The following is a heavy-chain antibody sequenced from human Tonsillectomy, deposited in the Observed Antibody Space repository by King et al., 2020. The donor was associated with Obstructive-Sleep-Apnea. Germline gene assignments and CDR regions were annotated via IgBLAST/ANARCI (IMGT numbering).Heavy chain of an antibody. D-gene: IGHD1-20*01. CDR2: ISSSSSYL. Sequence: VQLVESGGGLVKPGESLRLSCAASGFTFSGYNMNWVRQAPGKGLEWVSSISSSSSYLYYADSLKGRFTISRDNAKNSLYLQMDSLRPEDTAVYYCARELITGEGSQYAFDIWGLGTMVTVSS. J-gene: IGHJ3*02. CDR1: GFTFSGYN. V-gene: IGHV3-21*01. CDR3: ARELITGEGSQYAFDI.